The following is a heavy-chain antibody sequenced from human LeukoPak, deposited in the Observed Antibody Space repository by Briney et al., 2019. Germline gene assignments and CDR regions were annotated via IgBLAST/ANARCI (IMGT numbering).Heavy chain of an antibody. Sequence: GGSLRLSCAASKFTVSSNYMSWVRQAPGKGLEWVSVIYSGGSTNYADSVKGRFTISRDNSKNTLYLQMNSLRAEDTAVYYCARGGRRDDILTGYFPFDYWGQGTLVTVSS. J-gene: IGHJ4*02. CDR3: ARGGRRDDILTGYFPFDY. D-gene: IGHD3-9*01. CDR2: IYSGGST. V-gene: IGHV3-53*01. CDR1: KFTVSSNY.